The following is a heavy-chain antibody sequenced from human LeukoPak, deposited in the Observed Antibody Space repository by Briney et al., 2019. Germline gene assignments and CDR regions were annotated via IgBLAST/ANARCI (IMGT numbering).Heavy chain of an antibody. J-gene: IGHJ6*02. D-gene: IGHD5-12*01. CDR3: ATNIVATPRHGMDV. V-gene: IGHV1-24*01. CDR1: GYTLTELS. Sequence: ASVKVSCKVSGYTLTELSMHWVRQAPGKGLEWMGSFDPEDGETIYAQKFQGRVTMTEDTSTDTAYMELSSLRSEDTAVYYCATNIVATPRHGMDVWGQGTTVTVSS. CDR2: FDPEDGET.